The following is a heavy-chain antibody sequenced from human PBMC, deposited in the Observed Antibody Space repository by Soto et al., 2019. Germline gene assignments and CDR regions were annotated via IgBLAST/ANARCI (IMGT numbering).Heavy chain of an antibody. D-gene: IGHD3-3*01. J-gene: IGHJ4*02. V-gene: IGHV4-39*01. CDR1: GGSISSSSYY. CDR2: IYYSGST. CDR3: ARHVSNYYVWSGSIDYFDY. Sequence: PSETLSLTCTVSGGSISSSSYYWGWIRQPPGKGLEWIGSIYYSGSTYYNPSLKSRVTISVDTSKNQFSLKLSSVTAADTAVYYCARHVSNYYVWSGSIDYFDYWGQGTLVTVSS.